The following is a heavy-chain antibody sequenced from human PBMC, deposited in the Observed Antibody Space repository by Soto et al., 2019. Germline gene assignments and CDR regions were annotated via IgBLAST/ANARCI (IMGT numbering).Heavy chain of an antibody. CDR3: AKDQGSGSVIDY. Sequence: QVQLVASGGGVVQPGRSLRLSCAASGFIFSSYDMHWVRQAPGKGLEWVAVISYDGSNKYYADSVKGRFTISRDNSKNTLYLQMNSLRAEDTAVYYCAKDQGSGSVIDYWGQGTLVTVSS. D-gene: IGHD1-26*01. V-gene: IGHV3-30*18. CDR1: GFIFSSYD. CDR2: ISYDGSNK. J-gene: IGHJ4*02.